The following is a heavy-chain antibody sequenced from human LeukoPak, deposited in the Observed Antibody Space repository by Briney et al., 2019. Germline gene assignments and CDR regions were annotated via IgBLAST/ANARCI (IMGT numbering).Heavy chain of an antibody. CDR2: ISAYNGNT. Sequence: ASVKVSCKASGYTFTSYGISWVRQAPGQGLEWMGWISAYNGNTNYAQKLQGRVTMTTHTSTSTAYIELRSLRSDDTAVYYCARGQGVVVPAARYYFDYWGQGTLVTVSS. V-gene: IGHV1-18*01. CDR1: GYTFTSYG. CDR3: ARGQGVVVPAARYYFDY. J-gene: IGHJ4*02. D-gene: IGHD2-2*01.